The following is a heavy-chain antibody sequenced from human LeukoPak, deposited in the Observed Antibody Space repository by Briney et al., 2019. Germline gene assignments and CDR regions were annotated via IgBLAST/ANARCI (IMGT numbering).Heavy chain of an antibody. J-gene: IGHJ6*03. CDR2: IYYSGGT. CDR3: ARAMGRHTSSSFHYYYYPYMDV. Sequence: SETLSLTCTVSGGSISSYYWSWIRQPPGKGLEWMGHIYYSGGTNYNPSLKRRVAISVDTSKNQFSLKLRSVTAADKSVDYCARAMGRHTSSSFHYYYYPYMDVWGKGTPVTVSS. D-gene: IGHD6-6*01. CDR1: GGSISSYY. V-gene: IGHV4-59*12.